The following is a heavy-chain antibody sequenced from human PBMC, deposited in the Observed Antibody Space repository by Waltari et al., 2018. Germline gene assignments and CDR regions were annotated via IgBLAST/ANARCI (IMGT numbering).Heavy chain of an antibody. Sequence: QLQLQESGPGLVKPSETLSLTCTVSGGSISSSSYYWGWIRQPPGKGLEWIGSIYYSGSTYYNPSLKSRVTISVDTSKNQFSLKLCSVTAADTAVYYCARTLWFGESRYYFDYWGQGTLVTVSS. CDR1: GGSISSSSYY. J-gene: IGHJ4*02. D-gene: IGHD3-10*01. CDR2: IYYSGST. V-gene: IGHV4-39*07. CDR3: ARTLWFGESRYYFDY.